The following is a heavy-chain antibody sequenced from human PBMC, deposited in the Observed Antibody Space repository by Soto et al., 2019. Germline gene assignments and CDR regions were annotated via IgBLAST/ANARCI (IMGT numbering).Heavy chain of an antibody. Sequence: ASVKVSCKASGYTFTSYAMHWVRQAPGQRLEWMGWINAGNGNTKYSQKFQGRVTITRDTSASTAYMELSSLRSEGTAVYYCASSYYGSGNPKDYYYGMDVWGQGTTVTVSS. V-gene: IGHV1-3*01. CDR3: ASSYYGSGNPKDYYYGMDV. J-gene: IGHJ6*02. CDR1: GYTFTSYA. CDR2: INAGNGNT. D-gene: IGHD3-10*01.